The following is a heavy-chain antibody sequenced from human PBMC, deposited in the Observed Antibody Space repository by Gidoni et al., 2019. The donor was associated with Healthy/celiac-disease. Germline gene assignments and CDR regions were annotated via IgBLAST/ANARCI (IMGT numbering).Heavy chain of an antibody. CDR2: IYSGGST. CDR1: GFTVGSNY. D-gene: IGHD3-10*01. CDR3: AREGGRITMVQGTGGMDV. Sequence: EVQLVETGGGLIQPGGSLSLSCAASGFTVGSNYMSWVRQAPGKGLEWVSVIYSGGSTYYADSVKGRFTISRDNSKNTLYLQMNSLRAEDTAVYYCAREGGRITMVQGTGGMDVWGQGTTVTVSS. V-gene: IGHV3-53*02. J-gene: IGHJ6*02.